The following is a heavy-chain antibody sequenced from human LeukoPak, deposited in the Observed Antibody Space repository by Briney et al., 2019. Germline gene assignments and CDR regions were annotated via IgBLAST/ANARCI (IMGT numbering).Heavy chain of an antibody. CDR1: GFTFSTYS. V-gene: IGHV3-48*01. CDR2: ISSNNFTV. CDR3: ARDLGQDY. Sequence: GGSLRLSCAASGFTFSTYSMNWVRQAPGKGLEWVSYISSNNFTVYYADSVKGRFTISRDNAKNSLYLQMNGLRAEDTAVYYCARDLGQDYWGQGTLVTVSS. J-gene: IGHJ4*02.